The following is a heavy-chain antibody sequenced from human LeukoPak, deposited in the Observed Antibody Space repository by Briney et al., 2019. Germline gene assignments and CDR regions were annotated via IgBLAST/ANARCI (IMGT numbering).Heavy chain of an antibody. CDR2: ISSSSSYI. CDR1: GFTLSSYS. J-gene: IGHJ3*02. Sequence: GGSLRLSCAASGFTLSSYSMNWVRQAPGKGLEWVSSISSSSSYIYYADSVKGRFTISRDNAKNSLYLQMNSLRAEDTAVYYCARIVRSGLIGLPPPYDAFDIWGQGTTVTVSS. V-gene: IGHV3-21*01. D-gene: IGHD2/OR15-2a*01. CDR3: ARIVRSGLIGLPPPYDAFDI.